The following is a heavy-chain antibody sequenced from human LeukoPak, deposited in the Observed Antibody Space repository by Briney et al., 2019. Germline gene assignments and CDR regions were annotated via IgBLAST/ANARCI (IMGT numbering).Heavy chain of an antibody. CDR3: ARGDDYGDY. CDR2: ISISGDGT. Sequence: GGSLRLSYAASGFTFTRYALSWVRQAPGKGLEWVSAISISGDGTYYADSVKGRFTISRDNAKNSLYLQMNSLRAEDTAVYYCARGDDYGDYGGQGTLVTVSS. J-gene: IGHJ4*02. CDR1: GFTFTRYA. V-gene: IGHV3-23*01.